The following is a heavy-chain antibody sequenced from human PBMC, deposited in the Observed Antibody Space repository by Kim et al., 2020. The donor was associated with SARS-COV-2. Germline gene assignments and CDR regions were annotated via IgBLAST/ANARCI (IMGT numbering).Heavy chain of an antibody. V-gene: IGHV3-30*02. D-gene: IGHD3-3*01. CDR3: AKRGGVFDFPSASYIDY. J-gene: IGHJ4*02. Sequence: LMGRFRISRESSKNTLYLQMDSLKSEDTAIYYCAKRGGVFDFPSASYIDYWGQGTLVTVSS.